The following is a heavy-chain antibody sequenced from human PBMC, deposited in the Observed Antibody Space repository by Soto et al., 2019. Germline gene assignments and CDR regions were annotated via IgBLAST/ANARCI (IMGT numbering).Heavy chain of an antibody. CDR2: IKHDGSET. Sequence: QVQLVESGGGVVQPGRSLRLSCAASGFAFSGYSMQWVRQPPGKGLEWVAVIKHDGSETYYADSVKGRFTVSKDDSKNTLYLQMNSLRPEDTALYHCARIGYGSSYGGGVASWGQGALVIVSS. CDR1: GFAFSGYS. CDR3: ARIGYGSSYGGGVAS. V-gene: IGHV3-30-3*01. D-gene: IGHD5-18*01. J-gene: IGHJ4*02.